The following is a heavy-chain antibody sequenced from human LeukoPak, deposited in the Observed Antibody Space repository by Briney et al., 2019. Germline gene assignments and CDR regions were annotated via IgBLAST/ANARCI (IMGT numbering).Heavy chain of an antibody. D-gene: IGHD3-10*01. V-gene: IGHV3-48*01. J-gene: IGHJ6*02. Sequence: GGSLRLSCTASGFTFSIYHMNWVRQAPGKGLGWVSYISSSSSSIYYADSVKGRFTISRDNAKNSLYLQMNSLRAEDTAVYYCATPMIRGVAAMDVWGQGTTVTVSS. CDR1: GFTFSIYH. CDR3: ATPMIRGVAAMDV. CDR2: ISSSSSSI.